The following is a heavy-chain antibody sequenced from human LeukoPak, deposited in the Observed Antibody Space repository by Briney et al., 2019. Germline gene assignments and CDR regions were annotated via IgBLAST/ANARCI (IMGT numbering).Heavy chain of an antibody. CDR1: GFIFSSYS. CDR2: ISPDGSNT. CDR3: AREQPAGSTDY. J-gene: IGHJ4*02. Sequence: PGGSLRLSCAASGFIFSSYSMHWVRQAPGKGLEYVSVISPDGSNTYYTNSVKGRFTISRDNSKNTLCLQMGSLRDEDMGVYYCAREQPAGSTDYWGQGTLVTASS. D-gene: IGHD2-2*01. V-gene: IGHV3-64*01.